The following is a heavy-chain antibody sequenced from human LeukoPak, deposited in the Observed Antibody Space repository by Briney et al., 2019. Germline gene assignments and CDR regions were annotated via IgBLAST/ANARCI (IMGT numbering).Heavy chain of an antibody. J-gene: IGHJ3*02. CDR2: IKEDGSEE. D-gene: IGHD2-2*01. Sequence: PGGSLRLSCSASGFTFSSYEMNWVRQAPGKGLEWVANIKEDGSEEYYVDSVKGRFSVSRDNAKNSMYLQMDSLRVEDTAFYFCARVGPGGMRAFDIWGQGTMVTVSS. CDR3: ARVGPGGMRAFDI. CDR1: GFTFSSYE. V-gene: IGHV3-7*05.